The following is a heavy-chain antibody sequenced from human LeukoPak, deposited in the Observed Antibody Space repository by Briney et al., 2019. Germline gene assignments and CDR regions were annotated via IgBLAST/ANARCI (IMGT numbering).Heavy chain of an antibody. CDR2: INPNSGGT. D-gene: IGHD6-19*01. CDR1: GYTFTGYY. Sequence: ASAKVSCKASGYTFTGYYMHWVRQAPGQGLEWMGWINPNSGGTNYAQKFQGRVTMTRDTSISTAYMELSRLRSDDTAVYYCASTLQWLVRGWFDPWGQGTLVTVSS. V-gene: IGHV1-2*02. J-gene: IGHJ5*02. CDR3: ASTLQWLVRGWFDP.